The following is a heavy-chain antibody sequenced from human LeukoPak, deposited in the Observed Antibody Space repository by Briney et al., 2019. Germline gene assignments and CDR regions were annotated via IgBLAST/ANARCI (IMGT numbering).Heavy chain of an antibody. CDR1: GYTFTSYD. CDR3: ARGGDIVVVPAAMSGGYYFDY. V-gene: IGHV1-8*01. CDR2: MNPNSGNT. D-gene: IGHD2-2*01. J-gene: IGHJ4*02. Sequence: GASVKVSCKASGYTFTSYDINWVRQATGQGLEWMGWMNPNSGNTGYAQKFQGRVTMTRNTFISTAYMELSSLRSEDTAVYYCARGGDIVVVPAAMSGGYYFDYWGQGTLVTVSS.